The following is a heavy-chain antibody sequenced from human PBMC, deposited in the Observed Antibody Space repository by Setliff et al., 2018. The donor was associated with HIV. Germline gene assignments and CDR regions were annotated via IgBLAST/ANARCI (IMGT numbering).Heavy chain of an antibody. CDR1: GGSISSYY. D-gene: IGHD6-6*01. V-gene: IGHV4-59*01. J-gene: IGHJ4*02. CDR3: ARHVGYSSSSLDY. Sequence: SETLSLTCTVSGGSISSYYWSWIRQPPGKGLEWIGYIYYSGSTNYNPSLKSRVTISVDTSKNQFSLKLSSVAAADTAVYYCARHVGYSSSSLDYWGQGTLVTVSS. CDR2: IYYSGST.